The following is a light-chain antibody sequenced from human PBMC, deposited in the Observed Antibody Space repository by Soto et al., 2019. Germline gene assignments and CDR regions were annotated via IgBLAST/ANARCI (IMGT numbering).Light chain of an antibody. CDR3: ASWDDRLGAVI. CDR2: SNN. V-gene: IGLV1-47*02. Sequence: QSVLTQPPSASGTPGQTVFISCSGSSSNIGGTNYAYRYQQLPGAAPKLLMHSNNLRPSGVPERISGSKFGTAASLAISGLRSEDEAVYYCASWDDRLGAVIFGGGTKLTVL. J-gene: IGLJ2*01. CDR1: SSNIGGTNY.